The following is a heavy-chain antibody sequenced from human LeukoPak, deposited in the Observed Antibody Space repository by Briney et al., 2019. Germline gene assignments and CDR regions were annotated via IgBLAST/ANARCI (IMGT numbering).Heavy chain of an antibody. J-gene: IGHJ3*02. V-gene: IGHV4-39*01. CDR2: IYYSGIT. CDR1: GGSISSSNYY. Sequence: TSETLSLTCTVSGGSISSSNYYWGWIRQPPGKGLEWIGSIYYSGITYYNPSLKSRVTISVDTSKNQFSLKLGSVTAADTAVYYCARHVGPGTVVNDAFDIWGQGTMVTVSS. D-gene: IGHD4-23*01. CDR3: ARHVGPGTVVNDAFDI.